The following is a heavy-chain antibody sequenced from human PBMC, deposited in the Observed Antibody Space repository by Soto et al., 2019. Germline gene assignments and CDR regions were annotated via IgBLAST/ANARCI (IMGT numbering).Heavy chain of an antibody. V-gene: IGHV5-10-1*01. J-gene: IGHJ6*02. CDR1: GYSFTSYW. CDR3: ARRRPYCSGGSCYHDHYYYGMDV. D-gene: IGHD2-15*01. CDR2: IDPSDSYT. Sequence: GESLKISCKGSGYSFTSYWISWVRQMPGKGLEWMGRIDPSDSYTNYSPSFQGHVTISADKSISTAYLQWSSLKASDTAMYYCARRRPYCSGGSCYHDHYYYGMDVRGQGTTVTVSS.